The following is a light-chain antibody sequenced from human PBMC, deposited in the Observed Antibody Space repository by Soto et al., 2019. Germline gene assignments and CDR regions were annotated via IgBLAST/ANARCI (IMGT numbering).Light chain of an antibody. CDR3: SSYTSSSTCCV. CDR1: SSDVGGYNY. J-gene: IGLJ1*01. CDR2: DVS. Sequence: QSVLTQPASVSGSPGQSITISCTGTSSDVGGYNYVSWYQQHPGKAPKLMIYDVSNRPSGVSNRFSGSKSGNTASLTISGLQAEDEADYYCSSYTSSSTCCVFGTGTKVTVL. V-gene: IGLV2-14*01.